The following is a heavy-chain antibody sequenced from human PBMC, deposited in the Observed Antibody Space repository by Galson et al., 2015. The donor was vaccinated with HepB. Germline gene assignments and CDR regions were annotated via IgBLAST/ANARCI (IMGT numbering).Heavy chain of an antibody. J-gene: IGHJ2*01. CDR2: IYPGDSDT. CDR3: ARLAEIAAAGTTSVTWYFDL. V-gene: IGHV5-51*01. CDR1: GYSFTSYW. Sequence: QSGAEVKKPGESLKISCKGSGYSFTSYWIGWVRQMPGKGLEWMGIIYPGDSDTRYSPSFQGQVTISADKSISTAYLQWSSLKASDTAMYYCARLAEIAAAGTTSVTWYFDLWGRGTLVTVSS. D-gene: IGHD6-13*01.